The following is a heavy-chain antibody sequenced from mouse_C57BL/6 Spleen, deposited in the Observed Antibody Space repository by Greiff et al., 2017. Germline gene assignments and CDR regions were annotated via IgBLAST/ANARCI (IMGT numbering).Heavy chain of an antibody. J-gene: IGHJ2*01. CDR2: IYPGGGYT. CDR3: ARRGSSLFDY. V-gene: IGHV1-63*01. Sequence: VQVVESGAELVRPGTSVKMSCKASGYTFTNYWIGWAKQRPGHGLEWIGDIYPGGGYTNYNEKFKGKATLTADKSSSTAYMQFSSLTSEDSAIYYCARRGSSLFDYWGQGTTLTVSS. CDR1: GYTFTNYW. D-gene: IGHD1-1*01.